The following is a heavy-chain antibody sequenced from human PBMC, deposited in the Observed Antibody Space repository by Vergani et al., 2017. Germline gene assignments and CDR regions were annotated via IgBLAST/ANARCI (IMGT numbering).Heavy chain of an antibody. CDR2: IIPIFGTA. Sequence: QVQRVQSGAEVKKPGSSVKVSCKASGGTFSSYAISWVRQAPGQGLEWRGGIIPIFGTANYAQKFQGRVTITADKSTSPAYMELSSLRSEETAVYYCARERGRDIVVSEQEYYYYGIDGWGQGTTVTVSS. CDR3: ARERGRDIVVSEQEYYYYGIDG. D-gene: IGHD2-21*01. V-gene: IGHV1-69*06. CDR1: GGTFSSYA. J-gene: IGHJ6*02.